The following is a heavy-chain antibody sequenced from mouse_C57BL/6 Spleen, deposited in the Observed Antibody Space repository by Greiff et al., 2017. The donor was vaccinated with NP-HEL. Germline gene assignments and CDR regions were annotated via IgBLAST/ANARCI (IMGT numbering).Heavy chain of an antibody. CDR1: GFTFSDYG. J-gene: IGHJ4*01. Sequence: EVKLMESGGGLVKPGGSLKLSCAASGFTFSDYGMHWVRQAPEKGLEWVAYISSGSSTIYYADTVKGRFTISRDNAKNTLFLQMTSLRSEDTAMYYWARGGGRGYAMDYWGQGTSVTVSS. V-gene: IGHV5-17*01. CDR3: ARGGGRGYAMDY. CDR2: ISSGSSTI. D-gene: IGHD3-3*01.